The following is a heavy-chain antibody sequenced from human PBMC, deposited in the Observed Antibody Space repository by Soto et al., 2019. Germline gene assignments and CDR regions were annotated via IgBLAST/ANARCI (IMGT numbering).Heavy chain of an antibody. Sequence: ASVKVSCKASGYTFTSYAMHWVRQAPGQRLEWMGWINAGNGNTKYSQKLQGRVTITRDTSASTAYMELSSLRSEGTAVYYCASVVYGSGSSLAFDIWGQGTMVTVSS. J-gene: IGHJ3*02. V-gene: IGHV1-3*01. CDR2: INAGNGNT. CDR1: GYTFTSYA. D-gene: IGHD3-10*01. CDR3: ASVVYGSGSSLAFDI.